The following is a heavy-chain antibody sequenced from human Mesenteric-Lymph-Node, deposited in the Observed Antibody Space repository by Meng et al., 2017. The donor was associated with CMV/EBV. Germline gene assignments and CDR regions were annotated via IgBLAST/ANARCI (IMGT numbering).Heavy chain of an antibody. CDR1: GFTFSRYA. CDR3: AKVNYYDPSGYTDY. V-gene: IGHV3-23*01. CDR2: INGGGGST. Sequence: GESLKISCAASGFTFSRYAMSWVRQAPEKGLELVSAINGGGGSTFYADSVKGRFTISRDNSKNTLYLQMNSLRADDTAMYYCAKVNYYDPSGYTDYWGQGTLVTVSS. D-gene: IGHD3-22*01. J-gene: IGHJ4*02.